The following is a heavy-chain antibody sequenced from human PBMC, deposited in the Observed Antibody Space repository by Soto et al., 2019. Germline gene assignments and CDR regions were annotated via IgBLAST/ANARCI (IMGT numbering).Heavy chain of an antibody. V-gene: IGHV3-21*01. CDR2: ISSSSSYI. D-gene: IGHD6-6*01. Sequence: GGSLRLSCAASGFTFSSYSMNWVRQAPGKGLEWVSSISSSSSYIYYADSVKGRFTISRDNAKNSLYLQMNSLRAEDTAVYYCARVRSSSYYYYGMDVWGQGTTVTVSS. J-gene: IGHJ6*02. CDR3: ARVRSSSYYYYGMDV. CDR1: GFTFSSYS.